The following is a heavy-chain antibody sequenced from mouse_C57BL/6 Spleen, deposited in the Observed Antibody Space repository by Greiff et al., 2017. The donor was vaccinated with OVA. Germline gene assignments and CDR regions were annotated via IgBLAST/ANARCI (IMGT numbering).Heavy chain of an antibody. V-gene: IGHV5-4*01. CDR1: GFTFSSYA. CDR2: ISDGGSYT. D-gene: IGHD1-1*01. J-gene: IGHJ4*01. CDR3: ARIYGSSPYAMDY. Sequence: EVQRVESGGGLVKPGGSLKLSCAASGFTFSSYAMSCVRQTPEKRLEWVATISDGGSYTYYPDNVKGRFTISRDNAKNNLYLQMSHLKSEDTAMYYCARIYGSSPYAMDYWGQGTSVTVSS.